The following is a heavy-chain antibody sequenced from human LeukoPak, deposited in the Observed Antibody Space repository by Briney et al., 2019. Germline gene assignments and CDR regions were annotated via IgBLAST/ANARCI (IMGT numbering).Heavy chain of an antibody. CDR3: ARALRYQLLSWWFDP. J-gene: IGHJ5*02. D-gene: IGHD2-2*01. CDR2: ISPYNDNT. V-gene: IGHV1-18*01. Sequence: ASVKVSCKASGYTFTSSVISWVRQAPGQGLEWMGWISPYNDNTNYAQKLQGRVTMTTDTSTSTAYMELRSLRSDDTAVYYCARALRYQLLSWWFDPWGQGTLVTVSS. CDR1: GYTFTSSV.